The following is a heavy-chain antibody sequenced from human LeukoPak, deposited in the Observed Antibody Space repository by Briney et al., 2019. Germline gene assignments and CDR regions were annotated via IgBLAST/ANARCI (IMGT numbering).Heavy chain of an antibody. Sequence: PGGSLRLSCAASGFTFSSYSMNWVRQAPGKGLGWVSSISSSSSYIYYADSVKGRFTISRDNAKNSLYLQMNSLRAEDTAVYYCARDLLRDGYNLYYFDYWGQGTLVTVSS. V-gene: IGHV3-21*01. J-gene: IGHJ4*02. CDR2: ISSSSSYI. D-gene: IGHD5-24*01. CDR3: ARDLLRDGYNLYYFDY. CDR1: GFTFSSYS.